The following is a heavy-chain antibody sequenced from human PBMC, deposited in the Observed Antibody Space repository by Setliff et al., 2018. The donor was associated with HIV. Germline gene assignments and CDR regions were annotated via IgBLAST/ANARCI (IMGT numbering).Heavy chain of an antibody. D-gene: IGHD2-21*01. Sequence: PSETLSLTCTVSGGSISTTSYYWGWIRQPPGKGLEWIGSIYYSGSTYYNPSLKSRVTTTIDTSKNQLSLTLTPVTAADTAIYYCAKRASYSFQIWGRGTMVTVSS. CDR3: AKRASYSFQI. J-gene: IGHJ3*02. CDR2: IYYSGST. V-gene: IGHV4-39*07. CDR1: GGSISTTSYY.